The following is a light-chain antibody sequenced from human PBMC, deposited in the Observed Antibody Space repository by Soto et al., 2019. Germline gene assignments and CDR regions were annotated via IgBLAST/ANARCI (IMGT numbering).Light chain of an antibody. V-gene: IGKV3-20*01. CDR3: HQYGDSPQWT. CDR2: GTS. J-gene: IGKJ1*01. Sequence: EIVLTQSPGTLSLSPGERATLSCRASQTISRNYLAWYQQKPGQAPRLLIYGTSSRATGIPDRFGGSGSGTDFTLTISRLEPEDLAIYYCHQYGDSPQWTFDQGTKVEF. CDR1: QTISRNY.